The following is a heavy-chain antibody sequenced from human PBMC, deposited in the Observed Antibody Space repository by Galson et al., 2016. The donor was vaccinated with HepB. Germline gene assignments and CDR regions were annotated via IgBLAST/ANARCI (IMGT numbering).Heavy chain of an antibody. CDR1: GFTFSSYA. CDR2: ISGNGDSR. Sequence: SLRLSCAASGFTFSSYALHWVRQAPGKGLEYLSGISGNGDSRLYADSVKGRFSISRDNSKNTLFLQMSSLRPEDTAVYYCVKDGGSWLRFVLGAFQIWGQGTMVTVSS. V-gene: IGHV3-64D*09. D-gene: IGHD5-12*01. CDR3: VKDGGSWLRFVLGAFQI. J-gene: IGHJ3*02.